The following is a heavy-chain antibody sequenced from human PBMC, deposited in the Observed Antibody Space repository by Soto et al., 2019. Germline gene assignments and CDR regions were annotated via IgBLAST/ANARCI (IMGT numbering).Heavy chain of an antibody. V-gene: IGHV1-69*13. J-gene: IGHJ4*02. CDR1: GGTFGTYA. D-gene: IGHD6-19*01. CDR3: ARPKGSYSSGYYYFDY. CDR2: IIPLFGTA. Sequence: GASVKVSCKTSGGTFGTYASYWVRQAPGQGLEWMGAIIPLFGTADYAQKFQGRVTITADESTSTAYMELSSLRSEDTAVYYCARPKGSYSSGYYYFDYWGQGTLLTVSS.